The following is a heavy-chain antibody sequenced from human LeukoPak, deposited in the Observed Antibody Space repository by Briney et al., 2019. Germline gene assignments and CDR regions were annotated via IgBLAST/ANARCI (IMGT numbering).Heavy chain of an antibody. Sequence: ASVKVSCKASGFTFVNFGITWVRQAPGQGLEWMGWISGYNGNRKIAQNFQGRVTLTTDISTGTAYMELGSLRSDDTAVYFCARVPTVFGVVPEQNHFDRWGQGTLVIVSA. CDR1: GFTFVNFG. D-gene: IGHD3-3*01. CDR3: ARVPTVFGVVPEQNHFDR. J-gene: IGHJ4*02. CDR2: ISGYNGNR. V-gene: IGHV1-18*04.